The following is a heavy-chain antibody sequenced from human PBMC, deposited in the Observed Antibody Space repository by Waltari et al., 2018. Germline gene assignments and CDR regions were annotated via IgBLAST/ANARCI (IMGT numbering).Heavy chain of an antibody. CDR1: GYTFTDYY. V-gene: IGHV1-69-2*01. D-gene: IGHD2-8*01. J-gene: IGHJ4*02. CDR2: VDPEDGET. Sequence: EVQLVQSGAEVKKPAATVTISCKASGYTFTDYYMHWLQQATGKGVEWMVLVDPEDGETTYSEKYQGNTTIPEDTSTDTAYMEVSSLATEDTAVYYCATDPNAGDSWGQGTLVTVSS. CDR3: ATDPNAGDS.